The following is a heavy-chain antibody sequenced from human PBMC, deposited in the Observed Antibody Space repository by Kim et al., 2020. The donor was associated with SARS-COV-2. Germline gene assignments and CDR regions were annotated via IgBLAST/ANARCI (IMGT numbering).Heavy chain of an antibody. Sequence: GGSLRLSCTASGFTFGDYAMSWFRQAPGKGLEWAGFIRSKAYGGTTEYAASAKGRSTISREDSKNIAYLQMNSLRTEDTAVYYCTRGHDFLGNWFDPWGQGTLVTVSS. CDR2: IRSKAYGGTT. D-gene: IGHD3-3*01. CDR1: GFTFGDYA. CDR3: TRGHDFLGNWFDP. J-gene: IGHJ5*02. V-gene: IGHV3-49*03.